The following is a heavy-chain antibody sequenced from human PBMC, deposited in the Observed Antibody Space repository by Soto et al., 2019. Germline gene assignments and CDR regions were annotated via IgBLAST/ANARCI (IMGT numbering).Heavy chain of an antibody. CDR2: ISYDGSNK. CDR1: GFTFSSYA. CDR3: ARGRHYDFWSGYWRPLDYYYGMDV. Sequence: GGSLRLSCAASGFTFSSYAMHWVRQAPGKGLEWVAVISYDGSNKYYADSVKGRFTISRDNSKNTLYLQMNSLRAEDTAVYYCARGRHYDFWSGYWRPLDYYYGMDVWGQGTTVTVSS. J-gene: IGHJ6*02. D-gene: IGHD3-3*01. V-gene: IGHV3-30-3*01.